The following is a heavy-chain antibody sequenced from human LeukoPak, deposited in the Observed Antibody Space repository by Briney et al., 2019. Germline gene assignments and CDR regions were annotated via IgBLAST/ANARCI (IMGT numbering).Heavy chain of an antibody. Sequence: PSETLSLTCAVYGGSFSGYYWSWIRQPPGKGLEWIGEINHSGSTNYNPSLKSRVTISVDTSKNQFSLKLSSVTAADTAVYYCATIWGYSSIQIYFDYWGQGTLVTVSS. J-gene: IGHJ4*02. CDR3: ATIWGYSSIQIYFDY. CDR1: GGSFSGYY. CDR2: INHSGST. V-gene: IGHV4-34*01. D-gene: IGHD5-18*01.